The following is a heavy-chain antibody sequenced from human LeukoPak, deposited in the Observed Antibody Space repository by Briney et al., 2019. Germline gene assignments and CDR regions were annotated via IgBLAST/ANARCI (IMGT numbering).Heavy chain of an antibody. CDR1: GCSISNYY. CDR3: ARHSGFGEADY. D-gene: IGHD3-10*01. V-gene: IGHV4-59*08. J-gene: IGHJ4*02. Sequence: SETLSLTCTVTGCSISNYYWSLIRQPPGKGLEWIGYIYYSGTTSYNPSLKSRVTISLDTSKKQFSLKLTSVSAADTAVYYCARHSGFGEADYWGQGTLVTVSS. CDR2: IYYSGTT.